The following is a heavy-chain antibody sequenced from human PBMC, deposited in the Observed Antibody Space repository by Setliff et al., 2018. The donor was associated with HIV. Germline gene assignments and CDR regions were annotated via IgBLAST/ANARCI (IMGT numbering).Heavy chain of an antibody. V-gene: IGHV4-4*08. CDR3: ARCYYNFWSGYPLDYMDV. Sequence: SETLSLTCTVSGGSISSHYWSWIRQPPGKGLEGIGHIYTSESTNYNPSLKSRATMSVGTSKNQFSLKPRSVPAADTAVYYCARCYYNFWSGYPLDYMDVWGKGTTVTVSS. D-gene: IGHD3-3*01. CDR1: GGSISSHY. J-gene: IGHJ6*03. CDR2: IYTSEST.